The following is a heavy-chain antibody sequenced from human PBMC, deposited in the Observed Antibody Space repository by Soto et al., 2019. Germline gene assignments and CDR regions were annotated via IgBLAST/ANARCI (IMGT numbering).Heavy chain of an antibody. V-gene: IGHV3-33*01. Sequence: QVQLVESGGGVVQPGRSLRLSCAASGFTFSSYGMHWVRQAPGKGLEWVAVIWYDGSNKYYADSVKGRFTISRDNSKNTLYLQMNSLRAEDTAVYYRATTTVTTDFAYWGQGTLVTVSS. J-gene: IGHJ4*02. D-gene: IGHD4-17*01. CDR1: GFTFSSYG. CDR2: IWYDGSNK. CDR3: ATTTVTTDFAY.